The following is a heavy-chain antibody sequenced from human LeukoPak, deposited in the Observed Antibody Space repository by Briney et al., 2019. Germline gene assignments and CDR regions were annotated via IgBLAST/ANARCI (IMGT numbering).Heavy chain of an antibody. V-gene: IGHV3-74*01. CDR1: GSTFSSYW. CDR3: ARTIVEVGKSDYFDY. CDR2: INSDGSST. Sequence: PGGSLRLSCAASGSTFSSYWMHWVRQAPGKGLVWVSRINSDGSSTSYADSVKGRFTISRDNAKNTLYLQMNSLRAEDTAVYYCARTIVEVGKSDYFDYWGQGTLVTVSS. J-gene: IGHJ4*02. D-gene: IGHD6-13*01.